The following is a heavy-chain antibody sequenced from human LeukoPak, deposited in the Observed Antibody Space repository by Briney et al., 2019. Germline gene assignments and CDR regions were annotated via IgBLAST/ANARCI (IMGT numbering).Heavy chain of an antibody. V-gene: IGHV3-23*01. J-gene: IGHJ4*02. CDR2: IGDSGGTT. CDR3: AKRSCSGGSCNFDY. Sequence: GGSLRLSCAASGFTFSSYAMSWVRQATGKGLELVSAIGDSGGTTNYADSVKGRFTISRDNSKNTLYLQMNSLRAEDTAVYYCAKRSCSGGSCNFDYWGQGTLVTVSS. D-gene: IGHD2-15*01. CDR1: GFTFSSYA.